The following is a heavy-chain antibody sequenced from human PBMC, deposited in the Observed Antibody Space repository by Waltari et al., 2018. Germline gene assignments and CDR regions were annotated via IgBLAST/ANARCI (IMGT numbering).Heavy chain of an antibody. J-gene: IGHJ4*02. V-gene: IGHV3-23*01. D-gene: IGHD3-10*01. CDR1: GFTFNNHA. CDR3: AKGSSGTDGEGY. CDR2: VSESGDVT. Sequence: EVQLLESGGGFVQPGGSLRPSCAASGFTFNNHAMTWVRQAPGKGLEWVSAVSESGDVTYYADSAKGRFTISRDNPKNTLFLQMNSLRVEDTALYYCAKGSSGTDGEGYWGQGALVTVSS.